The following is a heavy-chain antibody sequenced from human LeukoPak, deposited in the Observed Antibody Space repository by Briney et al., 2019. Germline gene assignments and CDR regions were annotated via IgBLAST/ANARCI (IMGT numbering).Heavy chain of an antibody. CDR2: IRYDGSNK. CDR3: AKDGHYYDSSGYFDY. V-gene: IGHV3-30*02. J-gene: IGHJ4*02. Sequence: GGSLRLSCAASGFTFSSYGMHGVRQAPGKGLECVAFIRYDGSNKYYAASVKGRLTISRDNSKNTLYLQMNRLRAEDTAVYYCAKDGHYYDSSGYFDYWGQGTLVTVSS. D-gene: IGHD3-22*01. CDR1: GFTFSSYG.